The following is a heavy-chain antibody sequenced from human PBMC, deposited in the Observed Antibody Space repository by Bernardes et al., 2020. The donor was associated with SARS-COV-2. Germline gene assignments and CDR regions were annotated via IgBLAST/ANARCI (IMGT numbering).Heavy chain of an antibody. CDR3: ALPPTNDERDGMDV. V-gene: IGHV1-2*02. D-gene: IGHD3-16*01. CDR1: GYPFTGYY. Sequence: ASVKVSCKASGYPFTGYYIHWVRQAPGQGLEWMGWINPNSGGTNYAQKFQGRVTMTRDTSISTAYMELSRLKSDDTAVYYCALPPTNDERDGMDVWGRGTTVTVSS. J-gene: IGHJ6*02. CDR2: INPNSGGT.